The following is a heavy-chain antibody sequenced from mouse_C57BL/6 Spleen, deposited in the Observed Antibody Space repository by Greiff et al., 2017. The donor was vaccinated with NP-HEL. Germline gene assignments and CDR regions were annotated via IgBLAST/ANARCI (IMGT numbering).Heavy chain of an antibody. CDR2: INPSTGGT. V-gene: IGHV1-42*01. D-gene: IGHD2-1*01. CDR1: GYSFTGYY. Sequence: VQLQQSGPELVKPGASVKISCKASGYSFTGYYMNWVKQSPEKSLEWIGEINPSTGGTTYNQKFKAKATLTVDKSSSTAYMQLKSLTSEDSAVYYCAGYYGNYGYAMDYWGQGTSVTVSS. CDR3: AGYYGNYGYAMDY. J-gene: IGHJ4*01.